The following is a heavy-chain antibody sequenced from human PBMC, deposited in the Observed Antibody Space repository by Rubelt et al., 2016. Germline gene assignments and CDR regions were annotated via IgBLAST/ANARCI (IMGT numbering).Heavy chain of an antibody. D-gene: IGHD3-10*01. J-gene: IGHJ4*02. Sequence: EVQLLESGGGLVQPGGSLRLSCTVSGFTVSNYYMTWVRQAPGEGLEWVSVVYSGGRTYYTDSVKGRFTISGDNSKNTLYRQRNSRRAEDPAVYYCASRKRFGDLPFDYWGQGTLVTVSS. CDR1: GFTVSNYY. CDR2: VYSGGRT. V-gene: IGHV3-53*01. CDR3: ASRKRFGDLPFDY.